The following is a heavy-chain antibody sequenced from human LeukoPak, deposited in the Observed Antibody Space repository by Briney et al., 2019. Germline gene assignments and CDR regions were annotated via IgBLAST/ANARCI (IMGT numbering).Heavy chain of an antibody. V-gene: IGHV3-11*01. CDR3: ARILYSYGHTNFDY. J-gene: IGHJ4*02. Sequence: PGGSLRLSCAASGSTFSDYYMSWIRQAPGKGLEWVSYISSSGSTIYYADSVKGRFTISRDNAKNSLHLQMNSLRAEDTAVYYCARILYSYGHTNFDYWGQGTLVTVSS. CDR1: GSTFSDYY. CDR2: ISSSGSTI. D-gene: IGHD5-18*01.